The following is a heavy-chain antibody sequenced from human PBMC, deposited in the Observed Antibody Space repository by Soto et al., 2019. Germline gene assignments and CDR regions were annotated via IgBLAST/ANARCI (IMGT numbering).Heavy chain of an antibody. V-gene: IGHV4-4*07. CDR3: ARGQRFSDWFDP. CDR1: GGSVTSYH. D-gene: IGHD3-3*01. Sequence: SETLSLTCTVSGGSVTSYHWTWIRQPAGKGLEWIGRVYSSGGTHYNPSLKSRVTISLDTSKNQFSLRLLSVTDADTAVYFCARGQRFSDWFDPWGQGTLVTVSS. J-gene: IGHJ5*02. CDR2: VYSSGGT.